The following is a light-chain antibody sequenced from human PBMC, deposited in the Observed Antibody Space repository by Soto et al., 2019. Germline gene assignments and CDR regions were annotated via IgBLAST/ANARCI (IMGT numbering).Light chain of an antibody. J-gene: IGKJ5*01. Sequence: DIHMTQSPSTLSASLGDRVTITCRASQSISSWLAWYQQKPGKAPKLLIYKASSLESGVPSRFSGSGSGTEFTLTISSLQPDEFATYYCQQYNSYPITFGQGTRLEI. CDR3: QQYNSYPIT. CDR2: KAS. V-gene: IGKV1-5*03. CDR1: QSISSW.